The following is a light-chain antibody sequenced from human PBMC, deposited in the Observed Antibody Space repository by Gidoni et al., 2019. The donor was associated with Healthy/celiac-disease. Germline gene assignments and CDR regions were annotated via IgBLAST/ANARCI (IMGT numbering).Light chain of an antibody. CDR2: AAS. J-gene: IGKJ3*01. Sequence: DMQLTQSPPYLSASLGDRVTSTCRASQVISSYLAWYQTKPGKAPKLLVYAASTLQSGVPSRFSGIGSGTECTLTISSLQPEDFATYCCQQLNSYPPLFTFGPGTKVDIK. V-gene: IGKV1-9*01. CDR1: QVISSY. CDR3: QQLNSYPPLFT.